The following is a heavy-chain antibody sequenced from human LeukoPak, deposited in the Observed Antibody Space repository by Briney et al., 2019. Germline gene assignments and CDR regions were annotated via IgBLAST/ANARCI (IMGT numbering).Heavy chain of an antibody. V-gene: IGHV4-59*01. CDR3: AKDHWLLSSKTWYYYGLDV. CDR1: GGSISNSY. Sequence: SETLSLTCTISGGSISNSYWSWIRQPPGKGLEWIGYISYNGSPDYSPSLKGRVTISADTSKNQFSLILSSVTAADTAVYYCAKDHWLLSSKTWYYYGLDVWGQGTTVTVS. CDR2: ISYNGSP. J-gene: IGHJ6*02. D-gene: IGHD3-9*01.